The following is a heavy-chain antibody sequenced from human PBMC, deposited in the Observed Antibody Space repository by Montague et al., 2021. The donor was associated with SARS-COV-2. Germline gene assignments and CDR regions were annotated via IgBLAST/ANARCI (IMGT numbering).Heavy chain of an antibody. V-gene: IGHV4-59*08. Sequence: SETLSLTCTVSGGSISTYYWSWIRQPPGKGLEWIGYIYYSGSTNYNPSLKSRVTISVDTSKNQFSLELSSVTAADTAAYYCARHGPFVVVTAIHDTFDIWGQGTMVTVSS. CDR3: ARHGPFVVVTAIHDTFDI. CDR1: GGSISTYY. CDR2: IYYSGST. D-gene: IGHD2-21*02. J-gene: IGHJ3*02.